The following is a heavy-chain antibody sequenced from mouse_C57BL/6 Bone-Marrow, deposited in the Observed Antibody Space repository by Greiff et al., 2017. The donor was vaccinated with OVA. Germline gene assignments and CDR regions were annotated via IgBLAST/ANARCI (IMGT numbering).Heavy chain of an antibody. J-gene: IGHJ2*01. D-gene: IGHD2-1*01. CDR1: GYTFTDYY. CDR2: INPYNGGT. CDR3: ARRIYPYY. Sequence: VHVKQSGPVLVKPGASVKMSCKASGYTFTDYYMNWVKQSHGNSLEWIGVINPYNGGTSYNQKFKGKATLTVDKSSSTAYMELNSLTSEDSAVYYCARRIYPYYWGQGTTLTVSS. V-gene: IGHV1-19*01.